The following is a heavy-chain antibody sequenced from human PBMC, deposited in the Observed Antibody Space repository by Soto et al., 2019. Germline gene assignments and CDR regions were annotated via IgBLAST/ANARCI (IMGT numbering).Heavy chain of an antibody. V-gene: IGHV3-7*01. D-gene: IGHD4-17*01. CDR2: IQEDGSET. CDR3: ARGASYGVRYFDL. CDR1: GFTFGSYW. J-gene: IGHJ2*01. Sequence: EVQLVESGGGLVQPGGSLRLSCAASGFTFGSYWMSWVRQAPGKGLEWVANIQEDGSETYYVDSVKGRFTISRDNAKNSLYLQMNSLRDEDTAGYYCARGASYGVRYFDLWGRGTLVTVSS.